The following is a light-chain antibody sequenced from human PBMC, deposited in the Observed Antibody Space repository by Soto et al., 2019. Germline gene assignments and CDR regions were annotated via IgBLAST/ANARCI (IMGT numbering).Light chain of an antibody. J-gene: IGKJ4*01. V-gene: IGKV3-15*01. CDR1: QSVRSN. CDR3: QQYNIWPPLT. Sequence: EVELTQSPDILSVSPGETATLSCRASQSVRSNLAWYQQKPGQAPRLLIYGASTMATGIPARFSGSGSGREFTLTISSLQSEDFGLYYCQQYNIWPPLTFGGGTKVEIK. CDR2: GAS.